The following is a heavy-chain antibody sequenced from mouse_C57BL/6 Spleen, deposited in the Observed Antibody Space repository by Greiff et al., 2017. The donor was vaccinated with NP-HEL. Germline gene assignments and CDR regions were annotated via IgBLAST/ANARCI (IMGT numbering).Heavy chain of an antibody. CDR3: AFYYGSSLYYFDY. J-gene: IGHJ2*01. Sequence: QVQLKQPGAELVKPGASVKLSCKASGYTFTSYWMHWVKQRPGRGLEWIGRIDPNSGGTKYNEKFKSKATLTVDKPSSTAYMQLSSLTSEDSAVYYCAFYYGSSLYYFDYWGQGTTLTVSS. D-gene: IGHD1-1*01. V-gene: IGHV1-72*01. CDR2: IDPNSGGT. CDR1: GYTFTSYW.